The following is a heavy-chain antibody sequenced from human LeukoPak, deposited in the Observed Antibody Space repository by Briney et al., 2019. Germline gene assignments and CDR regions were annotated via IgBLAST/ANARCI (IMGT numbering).Heavy chain of an antibody. CDR2: VHSSGYT. CDR3: AGYGSGSYHKAFDY. Sequence: SETLSLTCSVSGGAISSDYWAWIRQPPGKGLEWIANVHSSGYTSYNPSLKSRVTISIDTSKNQFSLKLNSVTAADTAVYYCAGYGSGSYHKAFDYWGQGTLVTVSS. J-gene: IGHJ4*02. V-gene: IGHV4-59*01. D-gene: IGHD3-10*01. CDR1: GGAISSDY.